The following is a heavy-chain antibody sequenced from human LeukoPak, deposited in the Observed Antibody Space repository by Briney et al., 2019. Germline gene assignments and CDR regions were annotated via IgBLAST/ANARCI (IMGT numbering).Heavy chain of an antibody. Sequence: GGSLRLSCAASGFTFSSYDMTWVRQAPGRGLEWVSSIRPSGDNTYYGDSVKGRFTISRDNSKNTVYLQMNNMRVDDTAVYYCARDRGITVAGTGGDWGQGTLVTVSS. CDR3: ARDRGITVAGTGGD. CDR1: GFTFSSYD. J-gene: IGHJ4*02. D-gene: IGHD6-19*01. V-gene: IGHV3-23*01. CDR2: IRPSGDNT.